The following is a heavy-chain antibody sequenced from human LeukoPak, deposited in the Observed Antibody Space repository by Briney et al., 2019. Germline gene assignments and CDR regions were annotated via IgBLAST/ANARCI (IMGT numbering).Heavy chain of an antibody. Sequence: SETLSLTCTVSGGSISSYYWSWIRQSPGKGLEWIGSIYYSGSTYYNPSLKSRVTISVDTSKNQFSLKLSSVTAADTAVYYRARRPGYSSSLYFRYGDAFDIWGQGTMVTVSS. D-gene: IGHD6-13*01. J-gene: IGHJ3*02. CDR3: ARRPGYSSSLYFRYGDAFDI. CDR1: GGSISSYY. CDR2: IYYSGST. V-gene: IGHV4-59*05.